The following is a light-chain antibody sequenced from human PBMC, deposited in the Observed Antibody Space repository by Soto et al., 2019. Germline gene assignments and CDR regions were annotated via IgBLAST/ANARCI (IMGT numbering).Light chain of an antibody. CDR3: QQSYSTPPTT. Sequence: DLQMTQSPSSLSTSVGDRVTITCRASQSISTYLNWYQQKPGKAPRLLIFAASSLQSGVPSRFSGSGSGTDFTLTISNLQPEDFATYYCQQSYSTPPTTFGQGTKLEIK. CDR1: QSISTY. J-gene: IGKJ2*01. CDR2: AAS. V-gene: IGKV1-39*01.